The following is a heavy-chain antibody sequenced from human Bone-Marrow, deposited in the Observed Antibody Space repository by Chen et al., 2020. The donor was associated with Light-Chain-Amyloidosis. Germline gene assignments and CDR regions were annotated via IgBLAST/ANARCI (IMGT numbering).Heavy chain of an antibody. CDR2: IYPDDSDA. V-gene: IGHV5-51*01. D-gene: IGHD5-12*01. CDR3: ARRRDGYNFDY. Sequence: GESLKISCKGSGYTFPNYWIGWVRQMPGKGLEWMGVIYPDDSDARYSPSFEGQVTISADKSITTAYLQWRSLKASDTAMYYCARRRDGYNFDYWGPGTLVTVSS. CDR1: GYTFPNYW. J-gene: IGHJ4*02.